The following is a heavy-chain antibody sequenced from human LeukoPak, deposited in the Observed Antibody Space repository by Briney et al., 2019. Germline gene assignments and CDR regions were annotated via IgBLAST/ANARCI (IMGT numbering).Heavy chain of an antibody. CDR3: ARDTYRNYVSHFDY. D-gene: IGHD4-11*01. CDR1: GFTFSSYW. J-gene: IGHJ4*02. CDR2: IKQDGSEN. V-gene: IGHV3-7*01. Sequence: TGGSLRLSCAASGFTFSSYWMSRVRQAPGKGLEWVANIKQDGSENYYVDSVKGRFTISRDNAKNSLYLQMNSLRAEDTAVYYCARDTYRNYVSHFDYWGQGTLVTVSS.